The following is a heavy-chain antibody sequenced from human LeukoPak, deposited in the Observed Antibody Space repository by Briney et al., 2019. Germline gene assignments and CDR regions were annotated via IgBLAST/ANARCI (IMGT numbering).Heavy chain of an antibody. D-gene: IGHD3-3*01. CDR1: GGSISSGDYY. Sequence: PSETLSLTCTVSGGSISSGDYYWSWTRQPPGKGMEWIGYIYYSGSTFYHPSLKCRVTISVDTSKNQFSLKLSSVTAADTAVYYCARSYYDFWSGYYGAFDIWGQGTMVTVSS. V-gene: IGHV4-30-4*08. CDR2: IYYSGST. CDR3: ARSYYDFWSGYYGAFDI. J-gene: IGHJ3*02.